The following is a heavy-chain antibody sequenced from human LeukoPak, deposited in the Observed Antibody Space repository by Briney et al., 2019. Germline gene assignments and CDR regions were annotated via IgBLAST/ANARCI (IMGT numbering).Heavy chain of an antibody. CDR3: ARQKSNYDSSGHPAGAFDI. V-gene: IGHV4-59*08. D-gene: IGHD3-22*01. CDR1: GGSISSYY. Sequence: PSETLSLTRTVSGGSISSYYWSWIRQPPGQGLEWIGYIYYSGSTNYNPSLKSRVTISVDTSKNQFSPKLSSVTAADTAVYYCARQKSNYDSSGHPAGAFDIWGQGTMVTVSS. J-gene: IGHJ3*02. CDR2: IYYSGST.